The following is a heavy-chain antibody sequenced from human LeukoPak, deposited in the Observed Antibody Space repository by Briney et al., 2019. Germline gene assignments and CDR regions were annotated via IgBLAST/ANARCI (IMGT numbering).Heavy chain of an antibody. V-gene: IGHV3-7*03. D-gene: IGHD3-3*01. CDR2: IKQDGSEK. CDR1: GFTFSSYW. Sequence: GGSLRLSCAASGFTFSSYWMSWVRQASGKGLEWVANIKQDGSEKYYVDSVKGRFTISRDNSKNTLYLQMNSLRAEDTAVYYCARASYDSRHYYYMDVWGKGTMVTVSS. CDR3: ARASYDSRHYYYMDV. J-gene: IGHJ6*03.